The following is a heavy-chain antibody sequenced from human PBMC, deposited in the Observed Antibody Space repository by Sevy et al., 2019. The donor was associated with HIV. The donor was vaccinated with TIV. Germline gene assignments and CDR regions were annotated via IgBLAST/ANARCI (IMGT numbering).Heavy chain of an antibody. J-gene: IGHJ5*02. V-gene: IGHV1-58*01. CDR2: IVVGSGNT. D-gene: IGHD5-12*01. CDR3: ARAPPVLSGDDSLNWFDP. CDR1: GFTLKSSA. Sequence: ASVKVSCKASGFTLKSSAVQWVRQARGQRLEWIGWIVVGSGNTKYAQKFQQRVTITRDMSTDTAYMELSSLTSGDTAVYYCARAPPVLSGDDSLNWFDPWGQGTLVTVSS.